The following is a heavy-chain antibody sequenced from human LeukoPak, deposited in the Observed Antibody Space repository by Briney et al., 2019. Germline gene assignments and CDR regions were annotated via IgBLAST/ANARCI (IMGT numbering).Heavy chain of an antibody. V-gene: IGHV1-2*02. CDR1: GYTFTGYY. J-gene: IGHJ3*02. CDR3: ASLKNSYDSSGYLVTDAFDS. CDR2: INPNSGGT. Sequence: GASVKVSCNASGYTFTGYYMHWVRQAPGQGLEWMGWINPNSGGTNYAQKFQGRVTMTTDTSTSTAYMELRSLRSDDTAVYYCASLKNSYDSSGYLVTDAFDSGGQGTMVTVSS. D-gene: IGHD3-22*01.